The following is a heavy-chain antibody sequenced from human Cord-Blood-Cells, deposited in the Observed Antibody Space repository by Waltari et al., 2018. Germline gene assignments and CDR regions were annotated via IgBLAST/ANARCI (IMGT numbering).Heavy chain of an antibody. Sequence: QVQLVQSGAEVKKPGASVKVSCKVSGYTLTELSMHWVRQAPGKGLEWMGGFNPEEGETIYAQKFQGRVTMTEDTSTDTAYMELSSLRSEDTAVYYCATGLNRYYDSSGYPDAFDIWGQGTMVTVSS. J-gene: IGHJ3*02. V-gene: IGHV1-24*01. D-gene: IGHD3-22*01. CDR2: FNPEEGET. CDR3: ATGLNRYYDSSGYPDAFDI. CDR1: GYTLTELS.